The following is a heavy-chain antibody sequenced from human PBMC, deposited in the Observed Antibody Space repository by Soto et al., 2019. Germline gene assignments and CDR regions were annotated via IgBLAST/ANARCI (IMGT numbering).Heavy chain of an antibody. D-gene: IGHD2-15*01. CDR1: GGSISSGDYC. V-gene: IGHV4-30-4*01. J-gene: IGHJ4*02. Sequence: SEALAVTCTFSGGSISSGDYCWSWIRQPPGKGLEWIGYIYYSGSTYYNPSLKSRVTISVDTSKNQFSLKLSSVTAADTAVYYCARDQGMGAAAPSVWGQGTMVTVSS. CDR2: IYYSGST. CDR3: ARDQGMGAAAPSV.